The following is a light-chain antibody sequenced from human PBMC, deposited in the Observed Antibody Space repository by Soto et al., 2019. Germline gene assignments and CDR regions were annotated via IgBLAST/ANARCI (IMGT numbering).Light chain of an antibody. V-gene: IGLV1-40*01. CDR3: QSYYSSLSVAV. CDR2: GNS. Sequence: QSVLTQPPSVSGAPGQRVTISCTGSSSNIGAGYDVHWYQQLPGTAPKLLIYGNSNRPSGVPDRFSRSKSGTSASLAITGLQAEDEADYYCQSYYSSLSVAVLGGGTQLTVL. CDR1: SSNIGAGYD. J-gene: IGLJ7*01.